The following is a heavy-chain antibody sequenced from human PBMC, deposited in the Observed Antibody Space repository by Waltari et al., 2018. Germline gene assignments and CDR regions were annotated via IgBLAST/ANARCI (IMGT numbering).Heavy chain of an antibody. CDR3: ARDRPGVSSSSPHYLHGMDV. D-gene: IGHD6-6*01. CDR1: GSSITSGGPW. Sequence: QVQLQESGPGLVKPSQTLSLTCSVSGSSITSGGPWWTWVRLSAGKGLEWVGQVFQTGGANYCSSRRSRVTMSLDTSRNEFSLRLTSGTAADTAIYFCARDRPGVSSSSPHYLHGMDVWGQGTMVTVSS. J-gene: IGHJ6*02. CDR2: VFQTGGA. V-gene: IGHV4-61*02.